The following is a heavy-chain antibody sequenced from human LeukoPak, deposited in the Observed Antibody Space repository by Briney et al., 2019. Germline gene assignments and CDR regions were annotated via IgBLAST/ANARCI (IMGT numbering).Heavy chain of an antibody. CDR2: TYHSGST. Sequence: SETLSLTCTVSGYSIRSGYYWGWIRQPPGKGPEWIGHTYHSGSTYYNPSLKSRVTISVDTSKNQFSLKLSSVTAADTAVYYCARYELGTFDYWGQGTLVTVSS. D-gene: IGHD1-26*01. V-gene: IGHV4-38-2*02. J-gene: IGHJ4*02. CDR3: ARYELGTFDY. CDR1: GYSIRSGYY.